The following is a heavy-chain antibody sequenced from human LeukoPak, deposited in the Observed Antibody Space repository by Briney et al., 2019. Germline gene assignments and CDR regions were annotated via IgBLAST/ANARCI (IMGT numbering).Heavy chain of an antibody. D-gene: IGHD3-22*01. CDR1: GFTFSNSW. CDR2: INTDGSST. V-gene: IGHV3-74*01. Sequence: PGGSLRLSCAVSGFTFSNSWMHWVRQAPAKGLVWVSRINTDGSSTSYADSVKGRFPSSRDNAENTLYLQMNSLRAEDTAVYYCGRGYYGAIDNWGQGTLVTVSS. J-gene: IGHJ4*02. CDR3: GRGYYGAIDN.